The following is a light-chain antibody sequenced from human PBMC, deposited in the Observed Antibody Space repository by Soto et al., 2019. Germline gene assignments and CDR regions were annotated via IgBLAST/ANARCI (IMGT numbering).Light chain of an antibody. CDR2: DVS. CDR3: CPYAGSYTYV. Sequence: QSVLTQPRSVSGPPGQSVTISCTGTSSDVGGYNYVSWYQQHPGKAPKLMIYDVSKRPSGVPDRFSGSKSGNTASLTISGLQAEDEADYYCCPYAGSYTYVFGAGTKVT. J-gene: IGLJ1*01. V-gene: IGLV2-11*01. CDR1: SSDVGGYNY.